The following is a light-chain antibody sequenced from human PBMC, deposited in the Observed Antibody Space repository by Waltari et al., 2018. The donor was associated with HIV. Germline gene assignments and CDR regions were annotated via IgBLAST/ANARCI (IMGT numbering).Light chain of an antibody. V-gene: IGKV1-33*01. CDR3: QQFYRLPIT. CDR2: DAS. J-gene: IGKJ5*01. Sequence: DIQMTQSPSSLSASVGDRVSITCQASDDIIFYLNWFQQKPGTAPKLLIYDASHLETGVSLRFTANGSETDFTFTITTLQAEDVGTYYCQQFYRLPITFGQGTRLDIK. CDR1: DDIIFY.